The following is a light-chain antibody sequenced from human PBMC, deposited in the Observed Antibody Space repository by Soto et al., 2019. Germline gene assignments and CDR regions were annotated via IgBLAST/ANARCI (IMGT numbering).Light chain of an antibody. CDR3: QQYGGSGT. Sequence: DSVLTQSPSTLSLSPGERATLTCRASPGVSSSLAWYQHQPGAAHRLLISDAFNRGTGTPDMFSGSASGTDFTLTISRLEHEDFAVYYCQQYGGSGTFGQGTKVDI. CDR2: DAF. J-gene: IGKJ1*01. CDR1: PGVSSS. V-gene: IGKV3D-20*01.